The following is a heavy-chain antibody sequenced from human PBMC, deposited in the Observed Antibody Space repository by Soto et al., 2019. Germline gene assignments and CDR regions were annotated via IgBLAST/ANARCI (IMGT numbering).Heavy chain of an antibody. D-gene: IGHD2-8*02. Sequence: SETLSLTCAVSGGSISSGGYSWSWIRQPPGKGLEWIGYIYHSVSTYYNTSLKSRVTISVDRSKNQFSLKLSSVTAADTAFYYCARDKITGLFDYWGQGTLVTVSS. V-gene: IGHV4-30-2*01. CDR1: GGSISSGGYS. CDR2: IYHSVST. J-gene: IGHJ4*02. CDR3: ARDKITGLFDY.